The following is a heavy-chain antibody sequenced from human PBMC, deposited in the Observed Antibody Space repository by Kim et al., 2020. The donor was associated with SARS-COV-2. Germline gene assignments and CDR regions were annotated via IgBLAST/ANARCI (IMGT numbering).Heavy chain of an antibody. J-gene: IGHJ2*01. CDR2: IYPGDSDT. Sequence: GESLKISCKGSGYSFTSYWIGWVRQMPGKGLEWMGIIYPGDSDTRYSPSFQGQVTISADKSISTAYLQWSSLKASDTAMYYCARSIGYDSSGYWYFDLWGRGTLVTVSS. CDR1: GYSFTSYW. V-gene: IGHV5-51*01. D-gene: IGHD3-22*01. CDR3: ARSIGYDSSGYWYFDL.